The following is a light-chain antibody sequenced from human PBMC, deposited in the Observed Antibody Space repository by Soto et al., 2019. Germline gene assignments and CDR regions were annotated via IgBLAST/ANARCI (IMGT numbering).Light chain of an antibody. CDR3: QLSYSTPGVT. CDR2: AAS. V-gene: IGKV1-39*01. J-gene: IGKJ2*01. Sequence: DIQMTHSPSSLSASVGDRVTITCRASQSISSYLNWYQQNPGKAPKLLIYAASSLQSGVPSRFSGSGSGTDFTLTISSLQPDDFATYYCQLSYSTPGVTFGQGTKLEIK. CDR1: QSISSY.